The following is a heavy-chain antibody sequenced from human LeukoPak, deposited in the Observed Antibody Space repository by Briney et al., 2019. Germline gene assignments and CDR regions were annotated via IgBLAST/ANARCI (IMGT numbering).Heavy chain of an antibody. J-gene: IGHJ4*02. D-gene: IGHD3-10*01. Sequence: PSETLSLTCVVSGGSISNSNYYWGWIRQPPGRGLEWIGSILYDGSSDYNPSLKSRVTISVDTSKNKFSLKVNSVTAADTAVYFCARYYGSGRDGDYWGQGTLVTVSS. CDR3: ARYYGSGRDGDY. CDR1: GGSISNSNYY. CDR2: ILYDGSS. V-gene: IGHV4-39*01.